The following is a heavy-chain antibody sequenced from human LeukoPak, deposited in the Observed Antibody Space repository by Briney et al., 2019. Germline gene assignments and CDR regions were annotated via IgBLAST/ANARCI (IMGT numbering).Heavy chain of an antibody. V-gene: IGHV7-4-1*02. CDR1: GYTFTSYA. CDR3: ARQNKSVAGLRYFDY. CDR2: INTNTGNP. Sequence: GASVKVSCKASGYTFTSYAMNWVRQAPGQGLEWMGWINTNTGNPTYAQGFTGRFVFSLDTSVSTAYLQISSLKAADTAVYYCARQNKSVAGLRYFDYWGQGTLVTVSS. D-gene: IGHD6-19*01. J-gene: IGHJ4*02.